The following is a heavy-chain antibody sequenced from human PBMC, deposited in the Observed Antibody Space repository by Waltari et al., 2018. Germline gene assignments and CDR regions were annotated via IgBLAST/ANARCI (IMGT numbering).Heavy chain of an antibody. D-gene: IGHD2-2*01. CDR2: IIPIFGTA. V-gene: IGHV1-69*05. CDR1: GGTFTSYA. J-gene: IGHJ4*02. Sequence: QVKLVQSGAEVKTPGSSVKVSCKASGGTFTSYAIRWVRKAPGQGLEWMGGIIPIFGTANYAQKFQGRVTITTDESTSTAYMELSSLRSEDTAVYYCARECSSTSCYSVLGYWGQGTLVTVSS. CDR3: ARECSSTSCYSVLGY.